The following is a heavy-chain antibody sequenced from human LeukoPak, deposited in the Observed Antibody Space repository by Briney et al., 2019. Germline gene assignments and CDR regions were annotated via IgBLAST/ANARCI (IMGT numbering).Heavy chain of an antibody. CDR1: GYTLTGHS. CDR3: AINGDSSFDY. CDR2: MNPNSGGT. Sequence: GASVKVSCKASGYTLTGHSMHWVRQAPGQGLEWMGWMNPNSGGTKYTRKFQGRVTMTRDTSISTAYMELSRLRSDDTAVYYCAINGDSSFDYWGQGTLVTVSS. J-gene: IGHJ4*02. V-gene: IGHV1-2*02. D-gene: IGHD7-27*01.